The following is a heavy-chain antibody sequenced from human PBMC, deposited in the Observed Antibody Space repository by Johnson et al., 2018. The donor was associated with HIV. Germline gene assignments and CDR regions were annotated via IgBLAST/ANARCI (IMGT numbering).Heavy chain of an antibody. CDR3: VSLTWVARSSRFYAFDI. D-gene: IGHD6-13*01. J-gene: IGHJ3*02. Sequence: QMQLVESGGGVVQPGRSLRLSCAASGFTFSSYAMHWVRQAPGKGLEWVAVILYDGSNKYYADSVKGRFTISRDNSKNTLYLQMNSLRVEDTAVYYCVSLTWVARSSRFYAFDIWGQGTMVTVSS. V-gene: IGHV3-30-3*01. CDR2: ILYDGSNK. CDR1: GFTFSSYA.